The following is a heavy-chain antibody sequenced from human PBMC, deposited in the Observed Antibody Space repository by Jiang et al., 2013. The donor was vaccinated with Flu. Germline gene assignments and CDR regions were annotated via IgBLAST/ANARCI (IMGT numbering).Heavy chain of an antibody. CDR1: GDSVSSNSGS. V-gene: IGHV6-1*01. CDR2: TYYRSKWYN. D-gene: IGHD6-19*01. CDR3: ARVSEGIAVAGSYYFDY. J-gene: IGHJ4*02. Sequence: QTLSLTCAISGDSVSSNSGSWNWIRQSPSRGLEWLGRTYYRSKWYNDYAVSVKSRITINPDTSKNQFSLQLNSVTPEDTAVYYCARVSEGIAVAGSYYFDYWGQGTLVTVSS.